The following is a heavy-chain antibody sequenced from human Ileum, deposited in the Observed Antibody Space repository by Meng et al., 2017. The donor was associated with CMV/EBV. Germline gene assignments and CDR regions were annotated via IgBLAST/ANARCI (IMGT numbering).Heavy chain of an antibody. V-gene: IGHV4-39*02. Sequence: QQQVQGPGAGLVKPSETLSLTCTVSGDSLSSNSHYWGWIRLPPGKGLEFIASMYYSGSTYYNPSLKSRTTISLDTSKNQFSLNLTSVTAADTAVYYCVRVVIAAGTDWFDPWGQGTLVTVSS. D-gene: IGHD6-13*01. CDR2: MYYSGST. J-gene: IGHJ5*02. CDR1: GDSLSSNSHY. CDR3: VRVVIAAGTDWFDP.